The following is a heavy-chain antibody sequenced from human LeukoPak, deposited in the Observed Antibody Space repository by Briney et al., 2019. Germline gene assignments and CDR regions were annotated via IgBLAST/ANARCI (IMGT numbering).Heavy chain of an antibody. J-gene: IGHJ4*02. D-gene: IGHD6-19*01. Sequence: SETLSLTCTVSGDSIRSLYWSWIRQPPGKGLEWIGYIHDRRATKYNPSLKSRVTISADTSKNQFSLRLSSVTAADTATYYCARETSLAGFASGLGFNYWGQGILVTVSS. CDR3: ARETSLAGFASGLGFNY. V-gene: IGHV4-59*01. CDR2: IHDRRAT. CDR1: GDSIRSLY.